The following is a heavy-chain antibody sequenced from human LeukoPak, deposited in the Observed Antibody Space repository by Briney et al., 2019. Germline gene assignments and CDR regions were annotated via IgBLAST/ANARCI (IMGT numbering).Heavy chain of an antibody. D-gene: IGHD6-19*01. V-gene: IGHV3-43*01. J-gene: IGHJ4*02. CDR2: ISWDGGST. CDR3: AKPDRTSSGWYPWFDY. CDR1: GFTFDDYT. Sequence: PGGSLRLSCAASGFTFDDYTMHWVRQAPGTGLEWVSLISWDGGSTYYADSVKGRFTISRDNSKNSLYLQMNSLGTEDTALYYCAKPDRTSSGWYPWFDYWGQGTLVTVSS.